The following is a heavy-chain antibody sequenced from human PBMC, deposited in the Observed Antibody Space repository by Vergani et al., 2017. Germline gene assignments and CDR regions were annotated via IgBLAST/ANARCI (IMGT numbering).Heavy chain of an antibody. CDR2: FDPEDGET. Sequence: QVQLVQSGAEVKKPGASVKVSCKVSGYTLTELSMHWVRQAPGKGLEWMGGFDPEDGETIYAQKFQGRVTMTEDTSTDTAYMELSSLRAEDTAVYYCAKDPTYSNYVIYYYYMDVWGKGTTVTVSS. D-gene: IGHD4-11*01. CDR3: AKDPTYSNYVIYYYYMDV. CDR1: GYTLTELS. V-gene: IGHV1-24*01. J-gene: IGHJ6*03.